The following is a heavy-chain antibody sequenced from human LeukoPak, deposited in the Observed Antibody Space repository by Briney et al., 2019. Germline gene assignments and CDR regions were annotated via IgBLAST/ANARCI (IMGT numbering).Heavy chain of an antibody. J-gene: IGHJ4*02. CDR1: GYTFNNHY. V-gene: IGHV1-46*02. CDR2: INPSGGST. Sequence: ASVKVSSKASGYTFNNHYMKWVRQAPGQGLEWMGIINPSGGSTSYAQKFQGRVTMTRDTSTSTVYMELSSLRSDDTAVYYCARSRDYGDYFDYWGQGTLVTVSS. CDR3: ARSRDYGDYFDY. D-gene: IGHD4-17*01.